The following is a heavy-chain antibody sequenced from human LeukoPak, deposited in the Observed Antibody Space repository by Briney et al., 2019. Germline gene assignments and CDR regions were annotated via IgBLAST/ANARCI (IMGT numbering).Heavy chain of an antibody. J-gene: IGHJ4*02. D-gene: IGHD1-26*01. Sequence: GGSLGLSCAASGFTFSSYEMNWVRQAPGKGLEWVSYISSSGSTIYYADSVKGRFTISRDNAKNSLYLQMNSLRAEDTAVYYCARASGSYYFDYWGQGTLVTVSS. CDR1: GFTFSSYE. V-gene: IGHV3-48*03. CDR3: ARASGSYYFDY. CDR2: ISSSGSTI.